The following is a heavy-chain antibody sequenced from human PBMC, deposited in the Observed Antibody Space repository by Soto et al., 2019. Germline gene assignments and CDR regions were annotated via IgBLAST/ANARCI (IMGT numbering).Heavy chain of an antibody. CDR2: INSDGSST. CDR1: GFTFSSYW. V-gene: IGHV3-74*01. J-gene: IGHJ4*02. D-gene: IGHD3-9*01. Sequence: EVQLVESGGGLVQPGGSLRLSCAASGFTFSSYWMHWVRQAPGKGLVWVSRINSDGSSTSYADSVKGRFTISRDNAKNTLYLQMNSLRAEDTALYYCAREGPYYDILTGYYYWCQGTLVTVSS. CDR3: AREGPYYDILTGYYY.